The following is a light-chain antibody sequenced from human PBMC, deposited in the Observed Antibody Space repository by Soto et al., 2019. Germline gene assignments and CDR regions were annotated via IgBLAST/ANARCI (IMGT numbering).Light chain of an antibody. J-gene: IGKJ2*01. V-gene: IGKV1-39*01. CDR2: GTS. Sequence: DIQMTQSPSSLSASVGDRVTITCRASQNIGTYLSWYQHIPGKPPKFLISGTSNLQSGVPSRFSGIGAGTDFTLTISSLQPEDFATYYCLQVYSFPHTFGQGTKLEV. CDR1: QNIGTY. CDR3: LQVYSFPHT.